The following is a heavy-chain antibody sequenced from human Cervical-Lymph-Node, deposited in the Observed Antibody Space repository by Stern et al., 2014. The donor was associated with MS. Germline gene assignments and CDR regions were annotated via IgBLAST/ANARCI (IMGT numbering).Heavy chain of an antibody. CDR2: ISYDGSNK. V-gene: IGHV3-30*18. Sequence: QVQLVQSGGGVVQPGRSLRLSCAASGFTFSNYGMHWVRQAPGKGLEWVAVISYDGSNKYYADSVQGRVTISRDTSTKQRSLEMNSLRAEDTAVYYCAKQESWEQQLDTEALDYWGQGTLVTVSS. CDR3: AKQESWEQQLDTEALDY. CDR1: GFTFSNYG. D-gene: IGHD6-13*01. J-gene: IGHJ4*02.